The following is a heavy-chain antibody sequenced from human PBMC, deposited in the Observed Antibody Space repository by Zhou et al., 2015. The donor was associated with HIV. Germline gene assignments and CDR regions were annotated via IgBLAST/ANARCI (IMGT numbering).Heavy chain of an antibody. J-gene: IGHJ5*02. CDR2: ISTYNINA. CDR3: ARRGNYFDSGNYRYWFDP. CDR1: GYTFTNYG. V-gene: IGHV1-18*01. Sequence: QVQLVQSGAEVKKPGSSVKVSCKASGYTFTNYGITWVRQAPGQGLEWMGGISTYNINAVYAQKFQGRITMSTDISTTTAYMELRSLRSDDTAVYYCARRGNYFDSGNYRYWFDPWGQGTLVTVSS. D-gene: IGHD3-10*01.